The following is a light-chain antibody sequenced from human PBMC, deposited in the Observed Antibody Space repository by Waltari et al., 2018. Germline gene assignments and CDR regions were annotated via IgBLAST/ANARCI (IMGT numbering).Light chain of an antibody. CDR3: QQYYSTPWT. Sequence: IVMTQPPDSLAVSLVESPTINRTSSPSVLYSSNNKNYLAWYQQKPGQPPKLLIYWASTRESGVPDRFSGSGSGTDFALTISSLQAEDVAVYYCQQYYSTPWTFGQGTKVEIK. CDR1: PSVLYSSNNKNY. V-gene: IGKV4-1*01. J-gene: IGKJ1*01. CDR2: WAS.